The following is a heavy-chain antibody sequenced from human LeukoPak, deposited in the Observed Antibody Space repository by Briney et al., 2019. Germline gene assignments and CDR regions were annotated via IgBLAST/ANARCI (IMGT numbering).Heavy chain of an antibody. D-gene: IGHD2-2*01. CDR2: IWYDGSNT. V-gene: IGHV3-33*01. CDR1: GFTFSSYG. CDR3: ARDRFCSTTSCYPGFFDY. Sequence: GGSLRLSCAASGFTFSSYGMHWVRQAPGKGLEWVAVIWYDGSNTYYADSVKGRFTISRDNSKNTLYVQMNSVRVEDTAVYCCARDRFCSTTSCYPGFFDYWGQGTLVTVSS. J-gene: IGHJ4*02.